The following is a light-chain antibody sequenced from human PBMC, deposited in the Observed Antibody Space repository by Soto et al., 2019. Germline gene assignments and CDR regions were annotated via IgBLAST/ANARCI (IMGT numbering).Light chain of an antibody. CDR1: SSDVGGYAY. CDR3: SSYTSNPPPV. V-gene: IGLV2-14*01. Sequence: QSALTQPASVSGSPGQSITISCTGTSSDVGGYAYVSWYQQYPGKAPKLMISEVSNRPSGVSHRFSGSRSGNTASLTISGLQAEDEADYYCSSYTSNPPPVFGGGTKLTVL. CDR2: EVS. J-gene: IGLJ2*01.